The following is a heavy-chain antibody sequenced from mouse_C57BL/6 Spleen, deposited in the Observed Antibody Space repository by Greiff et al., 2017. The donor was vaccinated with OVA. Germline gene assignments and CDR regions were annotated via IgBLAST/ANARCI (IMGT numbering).Heavy chain of an antibody. CDR1: GYTFTDYN. V-gene: IGHV1-18*01. J-gene: IGHJ4*01. D-gene: IGHD4-1*01. Sequence: EVQRVESGPELVKPGASVKIPCKASGYTFTDYNMDWVKQSHGKSLEWIGDINPNNGGTIYNQKFKGKATLTVDKSSSTAYMELRSLTSEDTAVYYCARSLNWYAMDYWGQGTSVTVSS. CDR3: ARSLNWYAMDY. CDR2: INPNNGGT.